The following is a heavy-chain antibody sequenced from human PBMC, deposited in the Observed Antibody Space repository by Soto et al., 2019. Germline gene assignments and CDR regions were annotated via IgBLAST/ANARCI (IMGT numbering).Heavy chain of an antibody. V-gene: IGHV1-2*02. Sequence: ASVKVSCTASGYASTDNYLHWVRQAPGQGLEWMGWINPKSGGTDFAQKFQGRVTMTRDTAISTAYMELRSLRSDGTAVYYCARDRYYEQQLVTQFDPWGQGPLVTGSS. CDR3: ARDRYYEQQLVTQFDP. CDR1: GYASTDNY. D-gene: IGHD6-13*01. J-gene: IGHJ5*02. CDR2: INPKSGGT.